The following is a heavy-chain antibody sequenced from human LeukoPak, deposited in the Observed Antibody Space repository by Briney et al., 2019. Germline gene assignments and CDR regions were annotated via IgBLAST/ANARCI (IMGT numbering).Heavy chain of an antibody. CDR3: AKDTNVSPFDP. CDR2: ISGSGVMT. J-gene: IGHJ5*02. V-gene: IGHV3-23*01. CDR1: GFTFSDYA. Sequence: PGGSLRLSCAASGFTFSDYAMTWVRQAPGKGLEWVATISGSGVMTYYVDSVKGRFTVSGDNSKNTLYLQMNSLRAEDTAVYYCAKDTNVSPFDPWGQGTLVTVSS. D-gene: IGHD1-1*01.